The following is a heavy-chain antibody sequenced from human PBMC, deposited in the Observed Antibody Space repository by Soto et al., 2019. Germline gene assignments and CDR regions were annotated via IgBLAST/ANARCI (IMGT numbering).Heavy chain of an antibody. J-gene: IGHJ4*02. CDR2: LNPTTGNT. V-gene: IGHV1-8*01. D-gene: IGHD3-16*02. Sequence: QVQLMQSGAEVKKPGASVKVSCKASGYLFTSSDINWVRQATGQGLEWMGWLNPTTGNTGYAQNFQGRVTMTGNTSISTAYMELSSLKSEDTAVFYCTRGRMMITFGGAIVIDYWGQGSLVTVSS. CDR1: GYLFTSSD. CDR3: TRGRMMITFGGAIVIDY.